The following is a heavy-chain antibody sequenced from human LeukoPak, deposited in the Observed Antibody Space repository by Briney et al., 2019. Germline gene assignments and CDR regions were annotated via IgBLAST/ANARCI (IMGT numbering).Heavy chain of an antibody. Sequence: GGSLRLSCAASGFTVSSNYMSWVRQAPGKGLEWVSVIYSGGSTYYADSVKGRFTISRDNSKNTLYLQMNSLRAEDTAVYYCAREVAAAGSIAFDIWGQGTMVTVSS. J-gene: IGHJ3*02. D-gene: IGHD6-13*01. V-gene: IGHV3-66*01. CDR3: AREVAAAGSIAFDI. CDR1: GFTVSSNY. CDR2: IYSGGST.